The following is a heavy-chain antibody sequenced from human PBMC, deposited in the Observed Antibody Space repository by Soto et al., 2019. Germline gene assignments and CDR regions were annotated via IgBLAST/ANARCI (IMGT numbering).Heavy chain of an antibody. Sequence: QVQLVESGGGVVQPGRSLRLSCAASGFSFGHYALHWVRQAPGKGLEWVAALSFDRSNEYYADSLRGRFTISRDNSKNPLYLQMNSLRAEDTAVYYCARVEYSYGAPFLDYWGQGTLVTVSS. J-gene: IGHJ4*02. V-gene: IGHV3-30-3*01. D-gene: IGHD5-18*01. CDR2: LSFDRSNE. CDR3: ARVEYSYGAPFLDY. CDR1: GFSFGHYA.